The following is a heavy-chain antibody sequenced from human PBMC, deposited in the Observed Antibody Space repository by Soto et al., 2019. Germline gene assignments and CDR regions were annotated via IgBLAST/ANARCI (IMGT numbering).Heavy chain of an antibody. Sequence: QVQLVQSGAEVKKPGASVKVSCKASGYTFTSYGISWVRQAPGQGLEWMGWISAYNGNTNYAQKLQGRVTMTXXTXTXXAYMELRSLRSDDTAVYYCAREYYYGSGTSDPPDYWGQGTLVTVSS. D-gene: IGHD3-10*01. CDR2: ISAYNGNT. V-gene: IGHV1-18*01. J-gene: IGHJ4*02. CDR3: AREYYYGSGTSDPPDY. CDR1: GYTFTSYG.